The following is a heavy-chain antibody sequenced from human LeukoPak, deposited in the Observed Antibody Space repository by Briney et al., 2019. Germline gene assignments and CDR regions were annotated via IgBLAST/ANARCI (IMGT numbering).Heavy chain of an antibody. CDR1: GFTVSSSY. Sequence: GGSLRLSCAASGFTVSSSYMSWVGQAPGQRLEWGSILYSGDNTSYADSVRGRFTISRHNSENTLYLQMSSLRTEDTAVYYCAVADVQLWSDAFDVWGQRTMVTVSS. CDR2: LYSGDNT. D-gene: IGHD5-18*01. CDR3: AVADVQLWSDAFDV. V-gene: IGHV3-53*04. J-gene: IGHJ3*01.